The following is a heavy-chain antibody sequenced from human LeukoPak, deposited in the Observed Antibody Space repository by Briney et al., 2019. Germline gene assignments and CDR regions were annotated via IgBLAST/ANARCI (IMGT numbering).Heavy chain of an antibody. CDR3: ARESLVRLTSGFDI. J-gene: IGHJ3*02. D-gene: IGHD3-9*01. CDR1: GYAFTDAY. CDR2: VRHTNVGT. Sequence: ATVKDSCKASGYAFTDAYMHWVRHAPEQGLERRVWVRHTNVGTDYAKKFQDRVAMTRYPSISPAYMELSRLRSDDTAIYYCARESLVRLTSGFDIWGQGTMVTVSS. V-gene: IGHV1-2*02.